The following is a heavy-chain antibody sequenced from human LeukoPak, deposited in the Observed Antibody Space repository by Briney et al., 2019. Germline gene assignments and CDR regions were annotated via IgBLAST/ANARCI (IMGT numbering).Heavy chain of an antibody. V-gene: IGHV4-39*07. J-gene: IGHJ5*02. CDR3: ARQNHDIGTNWFDP. D-gene: IGHD3-9*01. Sequence: SETLSLTCSVSGGSISSIHYYWGWIRQLPGKGPEWIGSIYDTGSTYYKASLKSRVTISLDTSKNQFSLRLSSVTAADTAVYYCARQNHDIGTNWFDPWGQGTLVTVSS. CDR2: IYDTGST. CDR1: GGSISSIHYY.